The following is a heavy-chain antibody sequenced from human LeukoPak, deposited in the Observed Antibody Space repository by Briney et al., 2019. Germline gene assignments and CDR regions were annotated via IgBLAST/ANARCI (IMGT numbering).Heavy chain of an antibody. D-gene: IGHD3-22*01. CDR2: INHSGST. Sequence: SETLSLTCAVYGGSLSGYYWSWIRQPPGKGLEWIGEINHSGSTNYNPSLKSRVTISVDTSKNQFSLKLSSVTAADTAVYYCARLEAYYYDSSGYSLGWFDPWGQGTLVTVSS. CDR3: ARLEAYYYDSSGYSLGWFDP. J-gene: IGHJ5*02. CDR1: GGSLSGYY. V-gene: IGHV4-34*01.